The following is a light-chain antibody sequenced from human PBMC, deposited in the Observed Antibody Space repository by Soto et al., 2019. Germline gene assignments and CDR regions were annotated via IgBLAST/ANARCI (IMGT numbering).Light chain of an antibody. CDR2: GAS. J-gene: IGKJ2*01. CDR3: QQYNNWPYT. CDR1: QSVNSN. Sequence: EIGMTQSRDTLSVSPGERATHACRASQSVNSNLAWYQQKPGQAPRLLIFGASTRATGIPARISGSGSGTEFTLTISSLQSEDFAVYHCQQYNNWPYTFGQGTTLEIK. V-gene: IGKV3-15*01.